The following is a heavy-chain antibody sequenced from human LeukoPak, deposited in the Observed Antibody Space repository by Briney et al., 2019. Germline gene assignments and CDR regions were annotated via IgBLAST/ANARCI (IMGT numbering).Heavy chain of an antibody. Sequence: GGSLRLSCAASGFTFSSYSMNWVRQAPGKGLEWVSSISSSSSYIYYADSVKGRFTISRDNSKNTLYLQMNSLRAEDTAVYYCAKDSERGSGSYGPADYWGQGTLVTVSS. V-gene: IGHV3-21*01. CDR2: ISSSSSYI. CDR3: AKDSERGSGSYGPADY. D-gene: IGHD3-10*01. CDR1: GFTFSSYS. J-gene: IGHJ4*02.